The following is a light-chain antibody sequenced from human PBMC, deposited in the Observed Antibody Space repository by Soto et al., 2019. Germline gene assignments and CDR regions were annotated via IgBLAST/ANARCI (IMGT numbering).Light chain of an antibody. CDR3: SSYTTNNTGV. CDR2: DVS. Sequence: QSALTQPASVSGSPEQSITISCSGTSSDVGNYNYVSWYQQYSGKAPKLIIYDVSNRPSGVSNRFSGSKSGSTASLTISGLQAEDEAHYYRSSYTTNNTGVFGGGTQLTVL. CDR1: SSDVGNYNY. V-gene: IGLV2-14*03. J-gene: IGLJ3*02.